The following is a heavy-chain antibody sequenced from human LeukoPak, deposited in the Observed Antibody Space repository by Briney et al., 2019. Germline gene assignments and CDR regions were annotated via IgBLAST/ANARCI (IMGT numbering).Heavy chain of an antibody. CDR3: ARDGLRLGDNWFDP. CDR1: GGSISSSSYY. D-gene: IGHD3-16*01. V-gene: IGHV4-39*07. CDR2: IHYSGST. Sequence: SETLSLTCTVSGGSISSSSYYWGWIRQPPGKGLEWIGSIHYSGSTNYNPSLKSRVTISVDTSKNQFSLKLSSVTAADTAVYYCARDGLRLGDNWFDPWGQGTLVTVSS. J-gene: IGHJ5*02.